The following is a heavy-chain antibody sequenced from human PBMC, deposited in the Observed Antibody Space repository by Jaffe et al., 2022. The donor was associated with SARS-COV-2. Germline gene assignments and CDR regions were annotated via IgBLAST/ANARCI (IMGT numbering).Heavy chain of an antibody. D-gene: IGHD2-8*01. J-gene: IGHJ4*02. CDR2: IDWDDDK. Sequence: QVTLRESGPALVKPTQTLTLTCTFSGFSLSTSGMCVSWIRQPPGKALEWLALIDWDDDKYYSTSLKTRLTISKDTSKNQVVLTMTNMDPVDTATYYCARALDCTNGVCSVLFDYWGQGTLVTVSS. V-gene: IGHV2-70*01. CDR3: ARALDCTNGVCSVLFDY. CDR1: GFSLSTSGMC.